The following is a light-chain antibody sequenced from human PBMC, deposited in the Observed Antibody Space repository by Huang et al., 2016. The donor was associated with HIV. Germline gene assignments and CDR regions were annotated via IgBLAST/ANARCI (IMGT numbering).Light chain of an antibody. Sequence: DIVMTQSPDSLSVSPGERATINCKSSQTALYSLNTKDYFAWFQQKPGRPPKLLIYWATTRESGVPDRFSGSGSGTDFTLTINNRQAEDVAVYFCLQYYSVPQTFGHGTKVEIK. CDR2: WAT. V-gene: IGKV4-1*01. J-gene: IGKJ1*01. CDR1: QTALYSLNTKDY. CDR3: LQYYSVPQT.